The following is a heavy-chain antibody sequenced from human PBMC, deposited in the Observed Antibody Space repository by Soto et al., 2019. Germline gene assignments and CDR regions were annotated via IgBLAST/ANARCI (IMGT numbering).Heavy chain of an antibody. Sequence: GGSLRLSCAASGFTFSSYAMGWVRQGPGKGLEWVAVVSIGGSTHYADSVRGRFTISRDNSKNTLSLQMNSLTSEDTAVYFCAKRRGAGGHFGYWGQGALVTVSS. CDR3: AKRRGAGGHFGY. D-gene: IGHD2-15*01. V-gene: IGHV3-23*01. CDR1: GFTFSSYA. CDR2: VSIGGST. J-gene: IGHJ4*02.